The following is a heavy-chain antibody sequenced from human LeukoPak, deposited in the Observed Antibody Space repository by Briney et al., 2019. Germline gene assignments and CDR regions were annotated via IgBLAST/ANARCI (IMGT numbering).Heavy chain of an antibody. CDR3: ARHWTAMVFFDI. CDR2: IYCSGST. Sequence: PSETLSLTCTVSGGSISSYYWSWIRQPPGKGLEWIGYIYCSGSTNYNPSLKSRVTISVDTSKNQFSLKLSSVTAADTAVYYCARHWTAMVFFDIWGQGTMVTVSS. CDR1: GGSISSYY. J-gene: IGHJ3*02. D-gene: IGHD5-18*01. V-gene: IGHV4-59*08.